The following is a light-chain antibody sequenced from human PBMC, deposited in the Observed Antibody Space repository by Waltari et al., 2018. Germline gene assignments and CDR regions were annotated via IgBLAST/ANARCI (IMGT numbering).Light chain of an antibody. Sequence: EIVMTQSPATLSVSPGERATLSCRASQRVRSNLAWYQQKPGQAPRLLIYATSTRATGVPDRFSVIGSETEFTLTISRLQSEDFAVYYGQQYNNWPPATFGGGTKVEIK. V-gene: IGKV3-15*01. CDR3: QQYNNWPPAT. J-gene: IGKJ4*01. CDR1: QRVRSN. CDR2: ATS.